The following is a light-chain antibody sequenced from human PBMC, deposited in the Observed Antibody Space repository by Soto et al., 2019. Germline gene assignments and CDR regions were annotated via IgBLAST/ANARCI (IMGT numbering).Light chain of an antibody. Sequence: EIVLTQSPGTLSLSPGEGATLSCRASQSISSNFLAWYQQKRGQAPRLLIHGASNRATGIPARFTGSGSGTEFTFTISSLQSEDFAVYYCQQYNNWPRTFGQGTKVDIK. CDR1: QSISSNF. J-gene: IGKJ2*01. V-gene: IGKV3D-15*01. CDR3: QQYNNWPRT. CDR2: GAS.